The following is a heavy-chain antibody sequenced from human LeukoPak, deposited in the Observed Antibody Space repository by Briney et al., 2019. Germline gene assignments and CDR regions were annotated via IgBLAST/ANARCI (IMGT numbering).Heavy chain of an antibody. CDR3: ATMRGDILTGYYRS. CDR2: ISWNSGSI. CDR1: GFTFDDYA. J-gene: IGHJ4*02. V-gene: IGHV3-9*01. Sequence: PGRSLRLSCAASGFTFDDYAMHWVRQAPGKGLEWVSGISWNSGSIGYADSVKGRFTISRDNAKNSLYLQMNSLRAEDTALYYCATMRGDILTGYYRSWGQETLVTVSS. D-gene: IGHD3-9*01.